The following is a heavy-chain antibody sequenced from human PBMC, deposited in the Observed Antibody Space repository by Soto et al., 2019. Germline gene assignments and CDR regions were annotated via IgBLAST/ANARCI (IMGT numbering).Heavy chain of an antibody. CDR2: IYYSGSA. D-gene: IGHD3-10*01. V-gene: IGHV4-61*01. J-gene: IGHJ6*02. CDR1: GDSVTSVSDY. Sequence: SETLSLTCTVSGDSVTSVSDYWSWIRQPPGKGLEWIGYIYYSGSADYNPSLGSRVTISIDTSKNQFSLKLTSVTAADTAVYYCARGVGFGYYYYHMDLWGQGTTVTVS. CDR3: ARGVGFGYYYYHMDL.